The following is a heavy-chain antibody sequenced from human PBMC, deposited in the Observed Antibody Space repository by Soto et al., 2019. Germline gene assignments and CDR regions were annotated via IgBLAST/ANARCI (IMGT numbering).Heavy chain of an antibody. V-gene: IGHV3-21*01. CDR1: GFTFSSYS. CDR3: AREWPDSYGWGSYDGMDV. J-gene: IGHJ6*02. CDR2: ISSSSSYI. Sequence: EVQLVESGGGLVKPGGSLRLSCAASGFTFSSYSMNWVRQAPGKGLEWVSSISSSSSYIYYADSVKGRFTISRDNAKNSLSLQKKSLRAEDTVVYYCAREWPDSYGWGSYDGMDVWGQGTTVTVSS. D-gene: IGHD3-10*01.